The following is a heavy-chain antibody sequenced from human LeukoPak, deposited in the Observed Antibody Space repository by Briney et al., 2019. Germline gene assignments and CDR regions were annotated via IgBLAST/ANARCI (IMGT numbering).Heavy chain of an antibody. CDR1: GFTFSNYA. Sequence: GGSLRLSCAASGFTFSNYAMNWVRQAPGKGLEWVSAISDSGRTYYADSVKGRFTISRDYSKNTLYLQMNSLRAEDTAVYYCAKDITMVRGGDAFDIWGQGTMVTVSS. D-gene: IGHD3-10*01. CDR2: ISDSGRT. V-gene: IGHV3-23*01. CDR3: AKDITMVRGGDAFDI. J-gene: IGHJ3*02.